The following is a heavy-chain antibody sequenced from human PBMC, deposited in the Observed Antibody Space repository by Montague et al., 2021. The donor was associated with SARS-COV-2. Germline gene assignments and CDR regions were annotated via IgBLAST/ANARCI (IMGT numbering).Heavy chain of an antibody. Sequence: SETLSLTCTVSGGSISSDNWCTWFRQPPGKGLEWFEDIFHSGTTNYYPPLKSRLTISVDKSKNQLSLKLITVTAADTAMYYCALPLGGARFDPWGQGTLVTVSS. CDR3: ALPLGGARFDP. D-gene: IGHD3-16*01. CDR1: GGSISSDNW. CDR2: IFHSGTT. V-gene: IGHV4-4*02. J-gene: IGHJ5*02.